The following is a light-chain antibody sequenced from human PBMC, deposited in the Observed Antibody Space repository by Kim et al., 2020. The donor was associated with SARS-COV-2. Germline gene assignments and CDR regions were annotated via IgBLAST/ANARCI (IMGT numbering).Light chain of an antibody. Sequence: QLVLTQSPSASASLGASVKFTCTLSSGHSNYAIAWHQQQPEKGPRFLMKVNSAGSHTKGDGIPDRFSGSSSGAERYIIISSLQSEDEADYYCQTWGTATVVFGGGTQLTV. J-gene: IGLJ2*01. CDR1: SGHSNYA. CDR3: QTWGTATVV. V-gene: IGLV4-69*01. CDR2: VNSAGSH.